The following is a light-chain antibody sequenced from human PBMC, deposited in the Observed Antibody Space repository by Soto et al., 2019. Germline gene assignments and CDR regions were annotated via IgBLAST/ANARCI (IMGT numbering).Light chain of an antibody. CDR1: QTIFSW. V-gene: IGKV1-5*03. Sequence: DIQMTQSPSTLSASVGDRVTITCRASQTIFSWLAWYQQKPGTPPKLLIYKASTLQSGVPSRFSGSGSGTEFTLTISSLQPDDIATYYCQQYHSYSRTFGQGTKVEFK. CDR3: QQYHSYSRT. CDR2: KAS. J-gene: IGKJ1*01.